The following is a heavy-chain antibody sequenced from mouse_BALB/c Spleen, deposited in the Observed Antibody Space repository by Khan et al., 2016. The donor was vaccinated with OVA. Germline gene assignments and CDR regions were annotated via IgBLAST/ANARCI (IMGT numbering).Heavy chain of an antibody. Sequence: EVQLQESGAELVKPGASVKLSCTASGFNIKDTYMHWVKQRPEQGLEWIGRIDPANGNTKYDPKFQGKATITADTSSNTAYLQLSSLTSEDTAVYYCARWPLNWGCAYWGQGTLVTVSA. D-gene: IGHD4-1*01. V-gene: IGHV14-3*02. CDR3: ARWPLNWGCAY. CDR2: IDPANGNT. J-gene: IGHJ3*01. CDR1: GFNIKDTY.